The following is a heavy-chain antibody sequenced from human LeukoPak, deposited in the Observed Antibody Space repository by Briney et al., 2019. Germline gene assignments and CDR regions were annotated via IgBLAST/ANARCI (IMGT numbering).Heavy chain of an antibody. CDR2: IWYDGSNK. V-gene: IGHV3-33*01. D-gene: IGHD3-22*01. J-gene: IGHJ4*02. CDR3: ARDYYDSSGYYYFDY. Sequence: GGPLRLSCGASGFTFSSYGMHWVRQAPGKGLEWGAVIWYDGSNKYYADSVKGRFTISRDNSKNTLYLQMNSLRAEDTAVYYCARDYYDSSGYYYFDYWGQGTLVTVSS. CDR1: GFTFSSYG.